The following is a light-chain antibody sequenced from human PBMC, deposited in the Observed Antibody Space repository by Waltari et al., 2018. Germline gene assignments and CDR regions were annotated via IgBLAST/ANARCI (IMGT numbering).Light chain of an antibody. J-gene: IGKJ1*01. CDR2: DAS. CDR3: QQYNQWPRT. V-gene: IGKV3D-15*01. Sequence: EIAMTQSPATLSVSPGESATLSCRASPSVSSKLAWYQQIPGQAPRLLIYDASTRATAIPARFTAGGSGTEFTLSISSLQSEDFAVYYCQQYNQWPRTFGQGTKVEIK. CDR1: PSVSSK.